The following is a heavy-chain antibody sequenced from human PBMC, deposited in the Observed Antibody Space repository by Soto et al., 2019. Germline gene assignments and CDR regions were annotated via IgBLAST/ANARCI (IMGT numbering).Heavy chain of an antibody. CDR3: AKDQDCSSTSCYTGCYGMDV. V-gene: IGHV3-23*01. J-gene: IGHJ6*02. CDR1: GFTFSSYA. CDR2: ISGSGGST. Sequence: GGSLRLSCAASGFTFSSYAMSWVRQAPGKGLEWVSAISGSGGSTYYADSVKGRFTISRDNSKNTLYLQMNSLRAEDTAVYYCAKDQDCSSTSCYTGCYGMDVWGQGTTVTVSS. D-gene: IGHD2-2*02.